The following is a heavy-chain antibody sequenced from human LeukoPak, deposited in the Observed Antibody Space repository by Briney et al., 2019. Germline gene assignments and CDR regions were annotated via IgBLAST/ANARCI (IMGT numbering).Heavy chain of an antibody. J-gene: IGHJ4*02. V-gene: IGHV4-39*07. CDR2: IYYSGST. CDR3: ARSVCSGGSCYSYYFDY. Sequence: PSETLSLTCTVSGGSISSSSYYWGWIRQPPGKGLEWIGSIYYSGSTYYNPSLKSRVTISVDTSKNQFSLRLSSVTAADTAVYYCARSVCSGGSCYSYYFDYWGQGTLVTVSS. D-gene: IGHD2-15*01. CDR1: GGSISSSSYY.